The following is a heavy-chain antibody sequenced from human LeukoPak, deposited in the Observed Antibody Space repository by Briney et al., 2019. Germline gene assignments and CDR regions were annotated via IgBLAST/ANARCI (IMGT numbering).Heavy chain of an antibody. D-gene: IGHD3-10*01. Sequence: HTGGSLRLSCAASGFTVSSNYMSWVRQAPGRGLEWVSVIYSGGSTYYADSVKGRFTISRDNSKNTLYLQKNSLRAEHTAVYDCASGSGSSRTPYYYMDVWGTGTTVTVSS. CDR3: ASGSGSSRTPYYYMDV. CDR1: GFTVSSNY. V-gene: IGHV3-53*01. CDR2: IYSGGST. J-gene: IGHJ6*03.